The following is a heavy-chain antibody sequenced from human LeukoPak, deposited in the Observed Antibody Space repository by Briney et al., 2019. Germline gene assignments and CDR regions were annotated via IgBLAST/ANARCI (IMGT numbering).Heavy chain of an antibody. D-gene: IGHD3-16*02. Sequence: GGSLRLSCAASGFTFSSYWMSWVRQAPGKGLEWVANIKQDGSEKYYVDSVKGRFTISRDNAKNSLYLQMNSLRAEDTAVYYCARHFYIYMWGTNRNGWDYFDYWGQGILGTVSS. CDR2: IKQDGSEK. CDR3: ARHFYIYMWGTNRNGWDYFDY. J-gene: IGHJ4*02. CDR1: GFTFSSYW. V-gene: IGHV3-7*01.